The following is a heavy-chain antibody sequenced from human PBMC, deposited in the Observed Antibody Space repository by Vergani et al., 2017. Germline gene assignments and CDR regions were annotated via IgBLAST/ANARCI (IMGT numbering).Heavy chain of an antibody. CDR1: GDSVSSNSAA. V-gene: IGHV6-1*01. D-gene: IGHD3-10*01. J-gene: IGHJ5*02. CDR2: TYYRSKWYN. Sequence: QVQLQQSGPGLVKPSQTLLLTCAISGDSVSSNSAAWNWIRQSPSRGLEWLGRTYYRSKWYNDYAVSVKSRITINPDTSKNQFSLQLNSVTAADTAVYYCGRVADFYGLGSRLLDLWGQGILVTVSS. CDR3: GRVADFYGLGSRLLDL.